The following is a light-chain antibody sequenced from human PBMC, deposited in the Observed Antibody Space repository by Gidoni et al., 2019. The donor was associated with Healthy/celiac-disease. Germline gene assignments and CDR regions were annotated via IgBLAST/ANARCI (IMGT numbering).Light chain of an antibody. Sequence: EIVLTQSPATLSLSPGERATLSCRASQSVSSYLAWYQQKPGQAPRRLIYDASNRATGIPARFIGSGSWTDFTLTISSIEPEDYVVYYCQQRSNWRMYTFGQGTKLEIK. CDR2: DAS. CDR3: QQRSNWRMYT. J-gene: IGKJ2*01. V-gene: IGKV3-11*01. CDR1: QSVSSY.